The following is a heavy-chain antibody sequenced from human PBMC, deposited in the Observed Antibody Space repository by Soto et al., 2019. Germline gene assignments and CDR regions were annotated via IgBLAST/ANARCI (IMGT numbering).Heavy chain of an antibody. Sequence: SVKVSCKASGATFSSYAISWVRQAPGQGLEWMGGIIPIFGTANYAQKFQGRVTITADESTSTAYMELSSLRSEDTAVYYCAYGVGVVQLVYYYGMDVWGQGTTVTVSS. CDR2: IIPIFGTA. V-gene: IGHV1-69*13. CDR3: AYGVGVVQLVYYYGMDV. D-gene: IGHD3-3*01. CDR1: GATFSSYA. J-gene: IGHJ6*02.